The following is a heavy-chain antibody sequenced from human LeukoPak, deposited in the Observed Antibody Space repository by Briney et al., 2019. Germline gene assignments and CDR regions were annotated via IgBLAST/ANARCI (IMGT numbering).Heavy chain of an antibody. V-gene: IGHV3-9*01. J-gene: IGHJ4*02. Sequence: QTGGSLRLSCAASGFTFDDYAMHWVRHAPGKGLEWVSGISWNSGSIGYADSVKGRFTISRDNAKNSLYPQMNSLRAEDTALYYCAKDAIFPRYSSGYYHYFDYWGQGTLVTVSS. CDR1: GFTFDDYA. CDR2: ISWNSGSI. D-gene: IGHD3-22*01. CDR3: AKDAIFPRYSSGYYHYFDY.